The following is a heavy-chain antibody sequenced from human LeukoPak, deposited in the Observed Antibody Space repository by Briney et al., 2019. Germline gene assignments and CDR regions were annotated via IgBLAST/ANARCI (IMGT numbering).Heavy chain of an antibody. CDR2: ISGSGGST. V-gene: IGHV3-23*01. J-gene: IGHJ6*02. Sequence: GGSLRLSCAASGFTFSSYAMSWVRQAPGKGLEWVSAISGSGGSTYYADSVKGRFTISRDNSKNTLYLQMNSLRAEDTAVYYCAKASYGSGSLYDYYYGMDVWGQGTTVTVSS. D-gene: IGHD3-10*01. CDR1: GFTFSSYA. CDR3: AKASYGSGSLYDYYYGMDV.